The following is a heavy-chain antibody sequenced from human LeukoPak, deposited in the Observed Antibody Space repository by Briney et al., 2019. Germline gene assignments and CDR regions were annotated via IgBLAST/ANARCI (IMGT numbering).Heavy chain of an antibody. V-gene: IGHV4-39*01. CDR2: VYYSGTP. CDR1: GGSISGTYYY. J-gene: IGHJ4*02. Sequence: PAETLSLTCTVSGGSISGTYYYWGWIRQPPGKGLEWIGSVYYSGTPYYNPSLKSRVTISVDTSKNQFSLKLTSVTAADTAVYYCATESWIQGEDYRGQGTLVTVSS. CDR3: ATESWIQGEDY. D-gene: IGHD5-18*01.